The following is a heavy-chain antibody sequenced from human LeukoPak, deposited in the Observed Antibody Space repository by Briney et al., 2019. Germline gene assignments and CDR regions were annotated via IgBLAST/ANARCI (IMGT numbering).Heavy chain of an antibody. CDR3: ASSPVDYYDSSGYYLGY. V-gene: IGHV4-59*01. CDR2: IYYSGST. D-gene: IGHD3-22*01. Sequence: AETLSLTCTVSGGSISSYYWSWIRQPPGKGLEWIGYIYYSGSTNYNPSLKSRVTISVDTSKNQFSLKLSSVTAADTAVYYCASSPVDYYDSSGYYLGYWGQGTLVTVSS. J-gene: IGHJ4*02. CDR1: GGSISSYY.